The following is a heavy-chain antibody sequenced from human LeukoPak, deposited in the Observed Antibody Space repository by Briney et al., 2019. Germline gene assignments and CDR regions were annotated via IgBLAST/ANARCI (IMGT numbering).Heavy chain of an antibody. V-gene: IGHV4-30-4*01. CDR2: IYYSGST. D-gene: IGHD3-10*01. CDR3: ACRQRPNYYGSGSSIHNIDY. J-gene: IGHJ4*02. CDR1: GGSISSGDYY. Sequence: SETLSLTCTVSGGSISSGDYYWSWIRQPPGKGLEWIGYIYYSGSTYYNPSLKSRVTISVDTSKNQFSLKLSSVTAADTAVYYCACRQRPNYYGSGSSIHNIDYWGQGTLVTVSS.